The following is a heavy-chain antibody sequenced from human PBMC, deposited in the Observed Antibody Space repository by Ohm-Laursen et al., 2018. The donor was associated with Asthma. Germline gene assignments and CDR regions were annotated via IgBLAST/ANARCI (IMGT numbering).Heavy chain of an antibody. V-gene: IGHV4-31*02. J-gene: IGHJ4*02. CDR1: GDSISSGNSY. Sequence: TLSLTWTVSGDSISSGNSYWSWIRQHPGKGLEWIGYIYYSGITYSNPSLRSRVSISVDTSKNQFSLKLSPVTAADTAVYYCARGTFYYESTGYYFFDHWGQGALVTVSS. CDR2: IYYSGIT. D-gene: IGHD3-22*01. CDR3: ARGTFYYESTGYYFFDH.